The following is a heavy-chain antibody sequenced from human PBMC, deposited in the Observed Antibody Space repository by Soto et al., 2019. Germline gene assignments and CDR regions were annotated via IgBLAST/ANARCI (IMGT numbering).Heavy chain of an antibody. Sequence: EVQLVESGGGLIQPGGSLRLSCAVSGFTVSNNYMSWVRQAPGKGLEGVSVIYSGGYTAYGDSVKGRFTISRDNSKNTPSLQNNTRAAADSAVFSGATPPGGGGYWGQGTLVTVSS. J-gene: IGHJ4*02. D-gene: IGHD2-15*01. CDR3: ATPPGGGGY. CDR1: GFTVSNNY. CDR2: IYSGGYT. V-gene: IGHV3-53*01.